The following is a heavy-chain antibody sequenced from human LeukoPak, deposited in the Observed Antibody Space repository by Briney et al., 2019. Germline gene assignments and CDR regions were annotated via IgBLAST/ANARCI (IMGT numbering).Heavy chain of an antibody. V-gene: IGHV1-18*01. CDR2: ISAYNGNT. CDR1: GGTFSSYA. Sequence: ASVKVSCKASGGTFSSYAISWVRQAPGQGLEWMGWISAYNGNTNYAQKLQGRVTMTTDTSTSTAYMELRSLRSDDTAVYYCARDSGYDYVWGSYPVAYWGQGTLVTVSS. D-gene: IGHD3-16*02. CDR3: ARDSGYDYVWGSYPVAY. J-gene: IGHJ4*02.